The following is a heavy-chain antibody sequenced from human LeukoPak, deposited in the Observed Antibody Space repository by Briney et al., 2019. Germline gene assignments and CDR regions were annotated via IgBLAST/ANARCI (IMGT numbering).Heavy chain of an antibody. CDR1: RGTFSNDA. D-gene: IGHD2/OR15-2a*01. CDR2: IVPVLGFT. CDR3: AREIGGGPYYFDY. Sequence: ASVKVSCKASRGTFSNDAINWVRQAPGQGLEWMGRIVPVLGFTNFPQTFEGRVTLTADTSTTTAYMELSSLTSVDAAVYYCAREIGGGPYYFDYWGQGTLVTVSS. V-gene: IGHV1-69*04. J-gene: IGHJ4*02.